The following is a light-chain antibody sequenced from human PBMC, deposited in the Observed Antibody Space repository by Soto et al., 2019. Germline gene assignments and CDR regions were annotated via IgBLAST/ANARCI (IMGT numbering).Light chain of an antibody. CDR3: RQYNNWPLT. Sequence: EIVMTQSPATLSVSPGERATLSCSASQSVSSNLALYQQKPGQAPRLLIYGASTRATGIPARFSGSGSGTEFTLTISSLQSEEFAVCDCRQYNNWPLTFGGGTKVEIK. V-gene: IGKV3-15*01. CDR1: QSVSSN. CDR2: GAS. J-gene: IGKJ4*01.